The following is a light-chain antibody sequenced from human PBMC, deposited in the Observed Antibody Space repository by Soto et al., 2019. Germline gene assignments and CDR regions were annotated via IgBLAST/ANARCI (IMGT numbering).Light chain of an antibody. Sequence: QSVLTQPPSVSGAPGQRVTISCTGSSSNFGADFDVHWYQQLPGTAPKLLINGNTNRPSGVPDRFSASKSGTSASLAITGLQAEDEADYYCQSYDSRLSGFYVFGTGTQLTVL. CDR3: QSYDSRLSGFYV. CDR2: GNT. CDR1: SSNFGADFD. J-gene: IGLJ1*01. V-gene: IGLV1-40*01.